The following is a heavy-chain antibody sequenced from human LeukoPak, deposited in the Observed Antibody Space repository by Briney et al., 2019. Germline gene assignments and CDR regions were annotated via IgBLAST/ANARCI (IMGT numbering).Heavy chain of an antibody. Sequence: PGGSLRLSCAASGXTFSSYAMSWARQAPGKGLEWVANIKQDGSEKYYVDSVKGRFTISRDNAKNSLYLQMNSLRAEDTAVYYCARDQRYCSSSSCPWEPFDYWGQGTLVTVSS. J-gene: IGHJ4*02. CDR2: IKQDGSEK. CDR1: GXTFSSYA. CDR3: ARDQRYCSSSSCPWEPFDY. D-gene: IGHD2-2*01. V-gene: IGHV3-7*05.